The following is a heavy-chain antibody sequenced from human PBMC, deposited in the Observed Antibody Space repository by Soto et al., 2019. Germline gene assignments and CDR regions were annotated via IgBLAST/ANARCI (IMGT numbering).Heavy chain of an antibody. CDR1: GGTFSSYA. D-gene: IGHD3-9*01. Sequence: ASVKVSCKASGGTFSSYAISWVRQAPGQGLEWMGGIIPIFGTANYAQKFQGRVTITADESTSTAYMELSSLRSEDTAVYYCATGLLRYDILTGYAPFDYWGQGTLVTVSS. CDR3: ATGLLRYDILTGYAPFDY. CDR2: IIPIFGTA. V-gene: IGHV1-69*13. J-gene: IGHJ4*02.